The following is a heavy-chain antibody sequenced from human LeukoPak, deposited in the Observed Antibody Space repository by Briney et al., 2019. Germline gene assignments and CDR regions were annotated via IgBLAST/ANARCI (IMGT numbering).Heavy chain of an antibody. Sequence: GGSLRLSCAASGFTFSSHWMHWVRQAPGKGLVWVSRISSDGTNTNYADSVKGRFTISRDNSKSTLYLQMNSLRAEDTAVYHCARKKSVYRSSSSTYYYMDVWGKGTTVTVSS. CDR1: GFTFSSHW. V-gene: IGHV3-74*01. CDR3: ARKKSVYRSSSSTYYYMDV. J-gene: IGHJ6*03. CDR2: ISSDGTNT. D-gene: IGHD6-6*01.